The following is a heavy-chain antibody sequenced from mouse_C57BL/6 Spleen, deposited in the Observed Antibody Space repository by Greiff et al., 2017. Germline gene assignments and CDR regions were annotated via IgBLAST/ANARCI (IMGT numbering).Heavy chain of an antibody. V-gene: IGHV1-55*01. D-gene: IGHD2-4*01. CDR2: IYPGSGST. J-gene: IGHJ3*01. CDR1: GYTFTSYW. Sequence: QVHVKQPGAELVKPGASVKMSCKASGYTFTSYWITWVKQRPGQGLEWIGDIYPGSGSTNYNEKFKSKATLTVDTSSSTAYMQLSSLTSEDSAVYYCARGGDYDSAWFAYWGQGTLVTVSA. CDR3: ARGGDYDSAWFAY.